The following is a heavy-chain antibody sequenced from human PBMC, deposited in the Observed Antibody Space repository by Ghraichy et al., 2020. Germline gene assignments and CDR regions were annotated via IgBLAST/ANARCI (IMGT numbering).Heavy chain of an antibody. Sequence: ASVKVSCKASGYTFTGYYMHWVRQAPGQGLEWMGWINPNSGGTNYAQKFQGRVTMTRDTSISTAYMELSRLRSDDTAVYYCAREDAIYCSSTSCYIRGYYYYYYGMDVWGQGTTVTVSS. V-gene: IGHV1-2*02. CDR2: INPNSGGT. CDR3: AREDAIYCSSTSCYIRGYYYYYYGMDV. J-gene: IGHJ6*02. CDR1: GYTFTGYY. D-gene: IGHD2-2*02.